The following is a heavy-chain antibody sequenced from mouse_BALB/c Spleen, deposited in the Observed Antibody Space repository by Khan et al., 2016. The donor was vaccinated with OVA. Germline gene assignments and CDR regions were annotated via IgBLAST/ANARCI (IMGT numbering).Heavy chain of an antibody. D-gene: IGHD4-1*01. CDR1: GYSFTGYT. J-gene: IGHJ2*01. V-gene: IGHV1-18*01. CDR3: ARSNWEAYYFDY. CDR2: INPYNGGD. Sequence: VQLQQSRPELVKPGASMKISCKASGYSFTGYTMNWVKQSHGQNLEWIGLINPYNGGDTYNQKFKGKATLTVDKSSTTAYMELLSLTYEDSAVYYCARSNWEAYYFDYWAKAPLSQSPQ.